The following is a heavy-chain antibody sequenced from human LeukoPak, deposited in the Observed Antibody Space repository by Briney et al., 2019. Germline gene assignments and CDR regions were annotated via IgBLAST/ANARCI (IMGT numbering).Heavy chain of an antibody. J-gene: IGHJ4*02. CDR3: ARGGYSSGWALDY. D-gene: IGHD6-19*01. Sequence: GGSLRLSCAASGFTFSSYAMHWVRQAPGKGLEWVAVISYDGSNKYYADSVKGQFTISRDNSKNTLYLQMNSLRAEDTAVYYCARGGYSSGWALDYWGQGTLVTVSS. V-gene: IGHV3-30-3*01. CDR1: GFTFSSYA. CDR2: ISYDGSNK.